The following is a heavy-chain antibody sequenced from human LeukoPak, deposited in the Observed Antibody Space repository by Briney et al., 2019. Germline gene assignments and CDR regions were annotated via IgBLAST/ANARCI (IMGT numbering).Heavy chain of an antibody. CDR2: INHNGNVN. CDR3: ARGGGLDV. CDR1: GFTFSSHR. D-gene: IGHD3-16*01. V-gene: IGHV3-7*03. Sequence: GGSLRLSCAGSGFTFSSHRIGWVRQAPGKGLEWVASINHNGNVNYYVDSVKGRFTIPRDNAKNSLYLQMSNLRAEDTAVYFCARGGGLDVWGQGATVTVSS. J-gene: IGHJ6*02.